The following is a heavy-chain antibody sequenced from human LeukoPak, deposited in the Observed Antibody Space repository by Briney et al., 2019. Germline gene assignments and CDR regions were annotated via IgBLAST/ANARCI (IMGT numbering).Heavy chain of an antibody. V-gene: IGHV3-9*01. CDR1: GFTFADFA. D-gene: IGHD2-15*01. CDR2: ISLNSGKI. Sequence: PGRSLRLSRAASGFTFADFAMHWVRQAPGKGLEWVSGISLNSGKIGYADSVKGRFTISRDNAKNSLYLQMNSLRREDTALYYCTQDDGWFSWGQGTLVTVSS. CDR3: TQDDGWFS. J-gene: IGHJ3*01.